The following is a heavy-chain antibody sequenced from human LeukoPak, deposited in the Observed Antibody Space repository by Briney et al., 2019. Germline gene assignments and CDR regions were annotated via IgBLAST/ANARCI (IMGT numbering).Heavy chain of an antibody. CDR1: GYTLTELS. CDR2: FDPEDGET. D-gene: IGHD3-3*01. Sequence: ASVKVSCKVSGYTLTELSMHWVRQAPGKGLEWMGGFDPEDGETIYAQEFQGRVTMTEDTSTDTAYMELSSLRSEDTAVYYCATGVEYYDFWSGYYPFDYWGQGTLVTVSS. V-gene: IGHV1-24*01. J-gene: IGHJ4*02. CDR3: ATGVEYYDFWSGYYPFDY.